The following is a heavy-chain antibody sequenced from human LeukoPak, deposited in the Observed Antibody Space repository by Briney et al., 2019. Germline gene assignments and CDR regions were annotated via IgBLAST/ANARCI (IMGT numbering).Heavy chain of an antibody. J-gene: IGHJ4*02. D-gene: IGHD3-22*01. CDR2: IYYSGST. CDR3: ARGQWLLGY. CDR1: GGSIISYS. Sequence: PSETLSLTCTVPGGSIISYSWSWIRQPPGKGLEWIGYIYYSGSTNHNPSLKSRVTISVDTSKNQFSLKLSSVTAADTAVYYCARGQWLLGYWGQGILVTVSS. V-gene: IGHV4-59*01.